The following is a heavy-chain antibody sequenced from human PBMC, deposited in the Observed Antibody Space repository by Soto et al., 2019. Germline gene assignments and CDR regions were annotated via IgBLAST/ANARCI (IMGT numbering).Heavy chain of an antibody. CDR2: ISSSSSTI. CDR3: AREVHPLNWFDP. V-gene: IGHV3-48*01. Sequence: EVQLVESGGGLVQPGGSLRLSCAASGFTFSSYSMNWVRQAPGKGLEWVSYISSSSSTIYYADSVKGRFTISRDNAQNSLYLQMTSLRAEDTAVYYSAREVHPLNWFDPWGQGTLVTVSS. CDR1: GFTFSSYS. J-gene: IGHJ5*02.